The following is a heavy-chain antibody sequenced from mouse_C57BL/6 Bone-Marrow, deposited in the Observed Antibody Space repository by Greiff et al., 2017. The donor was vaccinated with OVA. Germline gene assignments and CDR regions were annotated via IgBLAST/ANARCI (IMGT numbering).Heavy chain of an antibody. J-gene: IGHJ3*01. V-gene: IGHV1-82*01. D-gene: IGHD1-1*01. CDR2: IYPGDGDT. Sequence: VQVVESGPELVKPGASVKISCKASGYAFSSSWMNWVKQRPGQGLEWIGRIYPGDGDTNYNGKFKGKATLTADKSSSTAYMQLSSLTSEDSAVYFCARRGYGSSYWFAYWGQGTLVTVSA. CDR1: GYAFSSSW. CDR3: ARRGYGSSYWFAY.